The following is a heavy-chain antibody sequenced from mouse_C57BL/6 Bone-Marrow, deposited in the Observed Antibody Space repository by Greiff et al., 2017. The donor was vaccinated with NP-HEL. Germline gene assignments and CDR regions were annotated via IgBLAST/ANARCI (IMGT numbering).Heavy chain of an antibody. V-gene: IGHV1-4*01. J-gene: IGHJ2*01. CDR1: GYTFTSYT. Sequence: QVQLQQSGAELARPGASVKMSCKASGYTFTSYTMHWVKQRPGQGLEWIGYINPSSGYTKYNQKFKDKATLTADKSSSTAYMQLSSLTSEDSAVYFCASLGIYVGYFDYWGQGTTLTVSS. D-gene: IGHD2-14*01. CDR2: INPSSGYT. CDR3: ASLGIYVGYFDY.